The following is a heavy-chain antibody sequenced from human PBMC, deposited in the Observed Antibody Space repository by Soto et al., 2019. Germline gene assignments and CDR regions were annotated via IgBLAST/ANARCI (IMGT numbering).Heavy chain of an antibody. V-gene: IGHV3-30*14. CDR3: ARPEWGGAFDI. J-gene: IGHJ3*02. Sequence: GGSLRLSCAASGFTFNNYAIHWVRQAPGKGLEWVAVIAYDKSNKYYADSVKGRFTISRDKSKNTLYLQMNSLRDDDTAVYYCARPEWGGAFDIWGQGTMVTVSS. D-gene: IGHD1-26*01. CDR2: IAYDKSNK. CDR1: GFTFNNYA.